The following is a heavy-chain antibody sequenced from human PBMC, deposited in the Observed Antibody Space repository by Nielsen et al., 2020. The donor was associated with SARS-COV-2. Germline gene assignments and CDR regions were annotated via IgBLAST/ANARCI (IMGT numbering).Heavy chain of an antibody. CDR1: GFTFSSYS. CDR3: ARGYSSGWYWDAFDI. D-gene: IGHD6-19*01. V-gene: IGHV3-21*01. Sequence: GGSLRLSCAASGFTFSSYSMNWVRQAPGKGLEWVSSISSSSSYIYYADSVKGRFTISRDSAKNSLYLQMNSLRAEDTAVYYCARGYSSGWYWDAFDIWGQGTMVTVSS. CDR2: ISSSSSYI. J-gene: IGHJ3*02.